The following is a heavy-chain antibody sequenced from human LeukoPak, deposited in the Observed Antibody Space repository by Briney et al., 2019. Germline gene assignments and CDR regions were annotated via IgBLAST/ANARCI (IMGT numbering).Heavy chain of an antibody. Sequence: SETLSLTCTVSGGSISSSSYYWGWIRQPPGKGLEWIGSIYYSGSTYYNPSLKSRVTISVDTSKNQFSLKLSSVTAADTAVYYCALMVRGVSDYWGQGTLVTVSS. J-gene: IGHJ4*02. CDR1: GGSISSSSYY. CDR2: IYYSGST. V-gene: IGHV4-39*07. CDR3: ALMVRGVSDY. D-gene: IGHD3-10*01.